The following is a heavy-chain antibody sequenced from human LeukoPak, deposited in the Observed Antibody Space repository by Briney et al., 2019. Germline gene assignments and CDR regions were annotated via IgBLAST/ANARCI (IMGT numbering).Heavy chain of an antibody. J-gene: IGHJ4*02. Sequence: GGSLRLSCAASGFTFSSYAMHWVRQAPGKGLEWVAAISGSGGSTYYADSVKGRFTISRDNSKNTLYLQMNSLRAEDTAVYYCAKKRYDILTGPNYWGQGTLVTVSS. CDR1: GFTFSSYA. D-gene: IGHD3-9*01. V-gene: IGHV3-23*01. CDR3: AKKRYDILTGPNY. CDR2: ISGSGGST.